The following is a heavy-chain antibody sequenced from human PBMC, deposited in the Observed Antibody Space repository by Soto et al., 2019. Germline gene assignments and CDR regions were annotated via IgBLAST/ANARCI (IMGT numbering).Heavy chain of an antibody. Sequence: QVQLVQSGAEVKKPGSSVKVSCKASGGTFSSYAISWVRQAPGQGLEWMGGIIPIFGTANYAQKFQGRVTITADKSTSTAYMELSSLRSEDTAVYYCARSDGSGSYPLAAFDYWGQGTLVTVSS. CDR3: ARSDGSGSYPLAAFDY. V-gene: IGHV1-69*06. CDR1: GGTFSSYA. D-gene: IGHD3-10*01. CDR2: IIPIFGTA. J-gene: IGHJ4*02.